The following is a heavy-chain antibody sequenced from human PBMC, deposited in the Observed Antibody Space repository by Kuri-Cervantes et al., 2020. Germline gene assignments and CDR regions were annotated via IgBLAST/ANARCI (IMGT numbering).Heavy chain of an antibody. J-gene: IGHJ3*01. V-gene: IGHV1-69*13. Sequence: SVKVSCKASGGTFSSYAISWVRQAPGQGLEWMGGIIPIFGTANYAQKFQGRVTITADESTSTAYMELSSLRSEDTAVYYCAKDFTYGGNSGGWGQGTMVTVSS. CDR2: IIPIFGTA. CDR3: AKDFTYGGNSGG. CDR1: GGTFSSYA. D-gene: IGHD4-23*01.